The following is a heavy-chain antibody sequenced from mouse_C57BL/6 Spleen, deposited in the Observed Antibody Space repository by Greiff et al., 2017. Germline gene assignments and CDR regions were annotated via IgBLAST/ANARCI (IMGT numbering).Heavy chain of an antibody. CDR2: IWTGGGT. Sequence: QVQLQQSGPGLVAPSQSLSITCTVSGFSLTSYAISWVRQPPGKGLEWLGVIWTGGGTNYNSALKSRMSISKDNSKSQVFLKMNSLQTDDTARYYCATYYYGSSPYWYFDVWGTGTTVTVSS. V-gene: IGHV2-9-1*01. J-gene: IGHJ1*03. CDR1: GFSLTSYA. D-gene: IGHD1-1*01. CDR3: ATYYYGSSPYWYFDV.